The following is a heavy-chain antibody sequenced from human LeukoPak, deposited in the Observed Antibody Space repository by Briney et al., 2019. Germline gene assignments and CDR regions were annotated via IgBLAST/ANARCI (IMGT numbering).Heavy chain of an antibody. CDR1: GYSFSIYW. Sequence: GESLEISCKGSGYSFSIYWIAWVRQMPGKGLEWMGIIYPGDSDTRYSPSFQGQVTISADKSIGTAYLQWSSLKASDSAMYYCARAVVTTARINYYYYMDVWGKGTTVTVSS. V-gene: IGHV5-51*01. CDR2: IYPGDSDT. CDR3: ARAVVTTARINYYYYMDV. D-gene: IGHD4-23*01. J-gene: IGHJ6*03.